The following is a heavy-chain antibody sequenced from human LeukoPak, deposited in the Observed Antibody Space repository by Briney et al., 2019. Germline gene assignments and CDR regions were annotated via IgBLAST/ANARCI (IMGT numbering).Heavy chain of an antibody. CDR1: GFTFGNCW. D-gene: IGHD2-21*02. J-gene: IGHJ3*02. CDR3: ARGHRDPRGAFDI. CDR2: IKQDGSDK. Sequence: GGSLPFSGAASGFTFGNCWMTWVRQAPGKGLECVANIKQDGSDKYYVDSVRGRFTISRDNAKNSLYLQMNSLTAEDTAVYYCARGHRDPRGAFDIWGQGTLVTVSS. V-gene: IGHV3-7*05.